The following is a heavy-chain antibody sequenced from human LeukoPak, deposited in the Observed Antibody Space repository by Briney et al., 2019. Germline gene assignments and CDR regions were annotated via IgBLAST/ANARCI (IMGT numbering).Heavy chain of an antibody. J-gene: IGHJ4*02. CDR3: TRGFATSHRYTFYC. V-gene: IGHV4-59*07. Sequence: PSDPLSLTCTVSGRSISTYLGSCIRQPQGEGLGSIGYLSERWSTNFNLSLKMRVTISIHTCKNQLSLKLSPITTAYSHLLSCTRGFATSHRYTFYCWGQGSMVSV. CDR2: LSERWST. D-gene: IGHD3-16*02. CDR1: GRSISTYL.